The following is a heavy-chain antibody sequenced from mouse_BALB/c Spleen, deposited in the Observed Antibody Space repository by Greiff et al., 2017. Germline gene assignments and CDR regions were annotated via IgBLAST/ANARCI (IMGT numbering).Heavy chain of an antibody. J-gene: IGHJ2*01. CDR2: ISSGSSTI. CDR1: GFTFSSFG. CDR3: AREGSTMITKAFDY. Sequence: EVQLVESGGGLVQPGGSRKLSCAASGFTFSSFGMHWVRQAPEKGLEWVAYISSGSSTIYYADTVKGRFTISRDNPKNTLFLQMTSLRSEDTAMYYCAREGSTMITKAFDYWGQGTTLTVSS. D-gene: IGHD2-4*01. V-gene: IGHV5-17*02.